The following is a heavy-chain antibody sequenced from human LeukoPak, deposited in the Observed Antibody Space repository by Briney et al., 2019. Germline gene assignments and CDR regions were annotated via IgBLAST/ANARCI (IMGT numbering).Heavy chain of an antibody. CDR3: ASLDLGYYYDSSGYAIFNY. CDR2: IYHSGST. CDR1: GGSISSSNW. J-gene: IGHJ4*02. V-gene: IGHV4-4*02. D-gene: IGHD3-22*01. Sequence: SETLSLTCAVSGGSISSSNWWSWVRQPPGKGLEWIGEIYHSGSTNYNPSLKSRVTISVDKSKNQFSLKLSSVTAADTAVYYCASLDLGYYYDSSGYAIFNYWGQGTLVTVSS.